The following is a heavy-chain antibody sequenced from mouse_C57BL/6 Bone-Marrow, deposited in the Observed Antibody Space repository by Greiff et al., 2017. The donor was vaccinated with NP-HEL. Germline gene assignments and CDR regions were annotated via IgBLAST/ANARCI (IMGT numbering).Heavy chain of an antibody. D-gene: IGHD1-1*01. J-gene: IGHJ1*03. CDR2: IYPGSGNT. CDR3: ARDYYYCSSYWYFDV. V-gene: IGHV1-84*01. Sequence: VQLQESGPELVKPGASVKISCKASGYTFTDYYINWVKQRTGQGLEWIGWIYPGSGNTKYNEKFKGKATLTVDKSSSTAYMQLSSLTSEDSAVYFCARDYYYCSSYWYFDVWGTGTTVTVSS. CDR1: GYTFTDYY.